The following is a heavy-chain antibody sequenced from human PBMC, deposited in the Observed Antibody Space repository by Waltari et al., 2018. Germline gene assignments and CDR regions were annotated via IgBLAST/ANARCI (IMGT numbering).Heavy chain of an antibody. CDR3: AREWGVMIGTAGFYFDF. J-gene: IGHJ4*02. CDR2: ISGGSSYK. D-gene: IGHD3-22*01. CDR1: GSTFRLYT. Sequence: EVQLVGSGGGLVKPGGSLSLSCAASGSTFRLYTMNCVRQAPGKGLEWVSSISGGSSYKYYEDSVKGRFTSSRDNVKNSLFLQMNSLRAEDTAVYYCAREWGVMIGTAGFYFDFWAQGTLVTVSS. V-gene: IGHV3-21*01.